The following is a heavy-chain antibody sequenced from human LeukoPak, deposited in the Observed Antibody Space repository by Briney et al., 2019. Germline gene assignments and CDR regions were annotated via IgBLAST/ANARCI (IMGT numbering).Heavy chain of an antibody. D-gene: IGHD3-10*01. V-gene: IGHV4-4*07. CDR2: IYTSGIT. CDR3: ARASSGTYYTFDY. Sequence: SETLSLTCIVSGASITSYSWNWVRQPAGKGLEWIGRIYTSGITNYNPSLTSRVTMSVDTSKNQFSLKLLSVTAADTAVYYCARASSGTYYTFDYWGQGTLVTVSS. CDR1: GASITSYS. J-gene: IGHJ4*02.